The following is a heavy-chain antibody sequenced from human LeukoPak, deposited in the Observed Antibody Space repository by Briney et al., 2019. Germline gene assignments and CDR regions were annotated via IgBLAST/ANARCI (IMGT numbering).Heavy chain of an antibody. CDR1: GFTFSSYA. V-gene: IGHV3-23*01. Sequence: GGSLRLSCAASGFTFSSYAMSWVRQAPGKGLEWVSAISVSGGSTYYADSVKGRFTISRDNSKNTLYLQMNSLRAEDTAVYYCAIPGAGNYYGMDVWGQGTTVTVSS. CDR2: ISVSGGST. J-gene: IGHJ6*02. D-gene: IGHD3-10*01. CDR3: AIPGAGNYYGMDV.